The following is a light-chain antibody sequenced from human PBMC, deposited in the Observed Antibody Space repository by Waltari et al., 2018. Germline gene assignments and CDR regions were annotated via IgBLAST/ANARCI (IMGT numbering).Light chain of an antibody. V-gene: IGLV4-69*01. J-gene: IGLJ3*02. CDR3: QTGGHCTWV. CDR2: VNSEGSQ. CDR1: SGHSSNV. Sequence: QLVLTQSPSASASLVDAVKLTCTLSSGHSSNVIAWLQQQPEKGPRYLMKVNSEGSQIKGDGIPVRFAGSSSGAERYLTIASLQSEDEADYYCQTGGHCTWVFGGGTKLTVL.